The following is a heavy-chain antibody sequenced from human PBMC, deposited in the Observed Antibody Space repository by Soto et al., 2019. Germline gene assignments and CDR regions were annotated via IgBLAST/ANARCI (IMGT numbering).Heavy chain of an antibody. CDR3: AREGFGERRFDY. Sequence: QVQLVQSGAEVKKPGSSVKVSCKASGGTFSSYAISWVRQAPGQGLEWMGGIIPIFGTADYAQKFEGRVTITAVESTSTAYMELSSLRSEDTAVYYCAREGFGERRFDYWGQGTLVTVSS. CDR1: GGTFSSYA. V-gene: IGHV1-69*01. CDR2: IIPIFGTA. D-gene: IGHD3-10*01. J-gene: IGHJ4*02.